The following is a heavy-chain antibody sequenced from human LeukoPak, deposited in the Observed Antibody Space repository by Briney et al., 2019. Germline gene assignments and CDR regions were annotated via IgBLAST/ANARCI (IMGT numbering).Heavy chain of an antibody. CDR3: AREAAVAGIDY. D-gene: IGHD6-19*01. J-gene: IGHJ4*02. V-gene: IGHV1-46*01. CDR2: INPSGGST. CDR1: GYTFTGYY. Sequence: ASVKVSCKASGYTFTGYYMHWVRQAPGQGLEWMGIINPSGGSTSYAQKFQGRVTMTRDTSTSTVYMELSSLRSEDTAVYYCAREAAVAGIDYWGQGTLVTVSS.